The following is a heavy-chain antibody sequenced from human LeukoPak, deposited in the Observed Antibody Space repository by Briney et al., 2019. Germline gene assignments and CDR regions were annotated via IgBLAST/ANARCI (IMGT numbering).Heavy chain of an antibody. CDR1: GFTLSNYD. CDR3: ARADCSSSTCYLRGSWFDP. V-gene: IGHV3-21*01. Sequence: PGGSLRLSCAASGFTLSNYDMNWVRQAPGKGLEWVSSISARRRYIYYKDSVRGRFTISRDDAKNSLYLEMNSLRAEDTAVYYCARADCSSSTCYLRGSWFDPWGQGTLVTVSS. J-gene: IGHJ5*02. D-gene: IGHD2-2*01. CDR2: ISARRRYI.